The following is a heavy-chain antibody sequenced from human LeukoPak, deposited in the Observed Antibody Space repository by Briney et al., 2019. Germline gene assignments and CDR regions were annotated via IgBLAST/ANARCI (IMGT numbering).Heavy chain of an antibody. J-gene: IGHJ4*02. CDR1: GGSISSYY. CDR2: IYYSGST. Sequence: PSETLSLTCTVSGGSISSYYWSWIRQPPGKGLEWIGYIYYSGSTNYNPSLKGRVTISVDTSKNQFSLKLSPVTAADTAVYYCARLKYDILTGYYADYWGQGTLVTVSS. V-gene: IGHV4-59*08. CDR3: ARLKYDILTGYYADY. D-gene: IGHD3-9*01.